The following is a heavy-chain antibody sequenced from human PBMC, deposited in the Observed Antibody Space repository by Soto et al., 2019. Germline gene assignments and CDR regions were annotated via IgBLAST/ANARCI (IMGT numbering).Heavy chain of an antibody. V-gene: IGHV5-51*01. J-gene: IGHJ1*01. D-gene: IGHD6-13*01. Sequence: GESLKISCKGSGYSFTTNWIGWVRQMPGKGLEWMGVIYPGDSDTRYSPSFQGQVAISADKSINTAYLQWSSLKASDTAMYYCARHAGVAEDGTDWGQGTLVTVSS. CDR3: ARHAGVAEDGTD. CDR1: GYSFTTNW. CDR2: IYPGDSDT.